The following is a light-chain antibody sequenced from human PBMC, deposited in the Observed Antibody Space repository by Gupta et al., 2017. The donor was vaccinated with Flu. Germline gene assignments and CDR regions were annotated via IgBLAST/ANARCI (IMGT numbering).Light chain of an antibody. CDR2: SNN. Sequence: QSVLTQAPSASGTPGQRVSLSCSGSTSNIGKNTVDWYRQLPGTAPKLLIYSNNQRPSGVPDRLSGSKSGTSASLDISGLQSEDEADYYCAAWDESLNGVVFGGGTKLTVL. V-gene: IGLV1-44*01. CDR1: TSNIGKNT. J-gene: IGLJ2*01. CDR3: AAWDESLNGVV.